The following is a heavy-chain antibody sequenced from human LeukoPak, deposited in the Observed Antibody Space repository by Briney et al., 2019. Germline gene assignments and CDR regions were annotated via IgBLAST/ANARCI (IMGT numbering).Heavy chain of an antibody. D-gene: IGHD3-10*01. V-gene: IGHV1-3*01. CDR2: INAGNDNT. CDR3: ATNHITMVRGVPSPYYYGMDV. CDR1: GYTFTSYA. J-gene: IGHJ6*04. Sequence: ASVRVSCKASGYTFTSYAMHWVRQAPGQRLEWMGWINAGNDNTKYSQKFQGRVTITRDTSASTAYMELSSLRSEDTAVYYCATNHITMVRGVPSPYYYGMDVWGKGTTVTVSS.